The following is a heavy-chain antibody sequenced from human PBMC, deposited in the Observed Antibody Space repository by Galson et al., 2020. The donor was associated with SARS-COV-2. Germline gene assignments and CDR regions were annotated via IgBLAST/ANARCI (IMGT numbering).Heavy chain of an antibody. J-gene: IGHJ6*02. CDR3: ARVERYFDWSSRDDYYYSMYF. Sequence: GGSLRLSCAASGFTFSSYEMNWVRQAPGKGLEWVSYISSSGSTIYYADSVKGRFTISRDNAKNSLYLQMNSLRAEDTAVYYCARVERYFDWSSRDDYYYSMYFWCQGATVTVSS. D-gene: IGHD3-9*01. CDR2: ISSSGSTI. CDR1: GFTFSSYE. V-gene: IGHV3-48*03.